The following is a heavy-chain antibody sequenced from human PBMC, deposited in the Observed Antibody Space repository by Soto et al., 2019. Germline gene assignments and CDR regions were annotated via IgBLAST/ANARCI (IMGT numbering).Heavy chain of an antibody. CDR3: ARDNLGGGWAD. CDR1: GYTFTSYG. Sequence: QVQLVQSGAEVKKPGASVKVSCKASGYTFTSYGINWVRQAPGQGLGWMGWISAYNGNTNYAQKLQGXXTXTXXTPTSTAYMELRSLRSDDTAVYYCARDNLGGGWADWGQGTLVTVSS. J-gene: IGHJ4*02. V-gene: IGHV1-18*01. CDR2: ISAYNGNT. D-gene: IGHD6-19*01.